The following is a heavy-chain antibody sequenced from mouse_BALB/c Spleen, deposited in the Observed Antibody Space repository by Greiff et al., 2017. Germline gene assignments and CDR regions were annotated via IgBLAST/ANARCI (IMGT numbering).Heavy chain of an antibody. J-gene: IGHJ3*01. D-gene: IGHD1-2*01. Sequence: QVHVKQSGPSLVQPSQSLSITCTVSGFSLTSYGVHWVRQSPGKGLEWLGVIWRGGSTDYNAAFMSRLSITKDNSKSQVFFKMNSLQADDTAIYYCAKTGTTATPWFAYWGQGTLVTVSA. CDR3: AKTGTTATPWFAY. CDR1: GFSLTSYG. CDR2: IWRGGST. V-gene: IGHV2-5-1*01.